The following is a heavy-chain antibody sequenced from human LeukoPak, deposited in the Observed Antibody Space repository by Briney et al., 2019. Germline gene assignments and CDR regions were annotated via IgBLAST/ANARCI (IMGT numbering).Heavy chain of an antibody. CDR2: ISASGHYI. Sequence: GGSLRLSCEASGFTFRSFAMSWVRQAPGKGLEWLSGISASGHYIYQADSVKGRFTISRDNSKNTLYIEINSLRVEDTAVYYYARDGSWGDYQFYFYMDAWGKGTRVTVSS. J-gene: IGHJ6*03. CDR3: ARDGSWGDYQFYFYMDA. CDR1: GFTFRSFA. D-gene: IGHD2-2*01. V-gene: IGHV3-23*01.